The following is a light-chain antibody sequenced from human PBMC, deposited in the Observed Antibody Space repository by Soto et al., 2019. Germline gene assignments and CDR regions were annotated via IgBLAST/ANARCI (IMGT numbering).Light chain of an antibody. CDR2: DAS. Sequence: EIVLTQSPATLSLSPGEKATLSCRASQSVSSYLAWYQQKPGQGPRLLIYDASNRATGIPARFNGSGSGTDFTLTISSLEPEDFAVYYCQQRGNWPLTFGGGTKVEIK. J-gene: IGKJ4*01. CDR3: QQRGNWPLT. CDR1: QSVSSY. V-gene: IGKV3-11*01.